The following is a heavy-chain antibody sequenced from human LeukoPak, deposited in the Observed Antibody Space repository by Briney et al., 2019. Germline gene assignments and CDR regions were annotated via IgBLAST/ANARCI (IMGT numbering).Heavy chain of an antibody. CDR2: IYYSGST. V-gene: IGHV4-39*07. CDR3: ARDLEVGSSWYFDL. Sequence: SETLSLTCTVSGGSISSSSYYWGWIRQPPGKGLEWNGSIYYSGSTYYNPSLKSRVTISVDTSKNQFSLKLSSVTAADTAVYYCARDLEVGSSWYFDLWGRGTLVTVSS. CDR1: GGSISSSSYY. D-gene: IGHD6-13*01. J-gene: IGHJ2*01.